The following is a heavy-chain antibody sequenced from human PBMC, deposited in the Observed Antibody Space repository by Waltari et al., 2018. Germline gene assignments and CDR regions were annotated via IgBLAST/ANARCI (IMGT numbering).Heavy chain of an antibody. V-gene: IGHV3-23*01. CDR3: AKSDGNPRPAYYYYYYGMDV. CDR1: GFTFSSYA. J-gene: IGHJ6*02. CDR2: ISGSGGST. Sequence: EVQLLESGGGLVQPGGSLRLSCAASGFTFSSYAITWVRQAPSTGLASVSAISGSGGSTYYEDSVKGRFTISRDNSKNTLYLQMNSLRAEDTAVYYCAKSDGNPRPAYYYYYYGMDVWGQGTTVTVSS. D-gene: IGHD1-1*01.